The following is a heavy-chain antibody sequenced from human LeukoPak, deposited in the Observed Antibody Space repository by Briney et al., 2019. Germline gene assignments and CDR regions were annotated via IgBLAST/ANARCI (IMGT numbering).Heavy chain of an antibody. D-gene: IGHD1-14*01. CDR1: GGSISSGGYY. V-gene: IGHV4-31*03. CDR3: ASTQRNPPEYRY. CDR2: IYFSGST. J-gene: IGHJ4*02. Sequence: PSQTLSLTCTVSGGSISSGGYYWTWIRQHPGKGLEWIGYIYFSGSTYYNPSLESRVTISADTSKNQFSLKLSSVTAADTAVYYCASTQRNPPEYRYWGQRTLVTVSS.